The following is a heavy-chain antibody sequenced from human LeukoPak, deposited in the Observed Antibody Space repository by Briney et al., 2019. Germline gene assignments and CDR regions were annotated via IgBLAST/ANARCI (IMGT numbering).Heavy chain of an antibody. CDR1: GFTFSSYS. V-gene: IGHV3-21*01. Sequence: GGSLRLSCAASGFTFSSYSMNWVRQAPGKGLEWVSSISSSSSYIYYADSVKGRFTISRDNAKNSLYLQMNSLRAEDTAVYYCAKGSNDFWSGYYGGVYYYYYMDVWGKGTTVTVSS. J-gene: IGHJ6*03. CDR2: ISSSSSYI. D-gene: IGHD3-3*01. CDR3: AKGSNDFWSGYYGGVYYYYYMDV.